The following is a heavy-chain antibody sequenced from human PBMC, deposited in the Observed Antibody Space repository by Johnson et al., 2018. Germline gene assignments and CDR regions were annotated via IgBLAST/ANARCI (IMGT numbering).Heavy chain of an antibody. CDR1: GGFINNFY. V-gene: IGHV4-59*01. CDR2: IYYDGST. Sequence: QVQLQESGPGLVKPSETLSLICTVSGGFINNFYWSWIRQSPEKGLEWIGYIYYDGSTTYNPSVKSRVTISADTSKNQVSLKVTSVIAADTAIYSCARDRGYGFDHWGQGTLVTVSS. J-gene: IGHJ4*02. D-gene: IGHD2-15*01. CDR3: ARDRGYGFDH.